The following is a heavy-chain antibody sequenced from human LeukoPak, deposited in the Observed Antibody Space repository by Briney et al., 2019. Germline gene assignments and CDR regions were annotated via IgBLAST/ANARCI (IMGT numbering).Heavy chain of an antibody. CDR1: GGSISSYY. Sequence: PSETLSLTCTVSGGSISSYYWSWIRQSPGKGLEWIGYIYYSGSTNYNPSLKSRVTISVDTSKNQFSLKLSSVTAADTAVYYCARHPGYYDSSGYYGMGFDYWGQGTLVTVSS. J-gene: IGHJ4*02. V-gene: IGHV4-59*08. CDR2: IYYSGST. D-gene: IGHD3-22*01. CDR3: ARHPGYYDSSGYYGMGFDY.